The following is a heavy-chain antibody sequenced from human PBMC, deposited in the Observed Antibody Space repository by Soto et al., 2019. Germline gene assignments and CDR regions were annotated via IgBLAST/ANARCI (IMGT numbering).Heavy chain of an antibody. Sequence: ASVKVSCKASGYTFTGYYMHWVRQAPGQGLEWMGWINPNSGGTNYAQKFQGWVTMTRDTSISTAYMELSRLRSDDTAVYYCARDLSDSSSWSSYYYGMDVWGQGTTVTVSS. CDR2: INPNSGGT. V-gene: IGHV1-2*04. D-gene: IGHD6-13*01. CDR3: ARDLSDSSSWSSYYYGMDV. J-gene: IGHJ6*02. CDR1: GYTFTGYY.